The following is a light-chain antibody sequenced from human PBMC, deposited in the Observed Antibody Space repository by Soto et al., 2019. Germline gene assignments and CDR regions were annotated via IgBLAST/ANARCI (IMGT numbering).Light chain of an antibody. Sequence: QSVLTQPPSVSGAPGQRVTISCTGSSSNIGAGYDVHWYQQLPGTAPKLLIYANTNRPSGVPDRFSGSKSGTSASLAITGLRAEDEADYYCSSYTSSSTWVFGGGTKLTVL. V-gene: IGLV1-40*01. J-gene: IGLJ3*02. CDR2: ANT. CDR3: SSYTSSSTWV. CDR1: SSNIGAGYD.